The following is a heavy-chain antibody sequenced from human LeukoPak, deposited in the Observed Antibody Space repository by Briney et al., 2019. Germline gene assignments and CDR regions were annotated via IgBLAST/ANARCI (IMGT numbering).Heavy chain of an antibody. CDR3: ARYDFILISYFDL. V-gene: IGHV3-53*01. D-gene: IGHD3-3*01. J-gene: IGHJ2*01. CDR2: IYSGGTT. CDR1: GFTVSSNY. Sequence: GGSLRLSCAASGFTVSSNYMSWVRQAPGKGLEWVSVIYSGGTTYYADSVKGRFTISRDNSKNTLYLQMNSLRAEDTAVYHCARYDFILISYFDLWGRGTLVTVSS.